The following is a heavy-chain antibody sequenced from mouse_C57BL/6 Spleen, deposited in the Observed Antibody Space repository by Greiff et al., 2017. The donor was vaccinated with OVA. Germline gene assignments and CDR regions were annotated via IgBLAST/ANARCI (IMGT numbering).Heavy chain of an antibody. CDR1: GFSLTSYG. D-gene: IGHD2-1*01. J-gene: IGHJ4*01. V-gene: IGHV2-2*01. Sequence: VKLVESGPGLVQPSQSLSITCTVSGFSLTSYGVPWVRQSPGKGLEWLGVIWSGGSTDYNAAFISRLSISKDNSKSQVCFKMNSLQADDTAIHYCARRMGNLYAMDYWGQGTSVTVSS. CDR2: IWSGGST. CDR3: ARRMGNLYAMDY.